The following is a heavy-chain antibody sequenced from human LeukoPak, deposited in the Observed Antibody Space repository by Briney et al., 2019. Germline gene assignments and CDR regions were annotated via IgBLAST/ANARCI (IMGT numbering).Heavy chain of an antibody. CDR2: ISSSSSYI. Sequence: GGSLRLSCAASGFTFSSYSMNWVRQAPGKGLEWVSSISSSSSYIYYADSVKGRFTISRDNSKNTLYLQMNSLRAEDTAVYYCAKGLRGNYDHWGQGTLVTVSS. V-gene: IGHV3-21*04. CDR1: GFTFSSYS. D-gene: IGHD1-26*01. J-gene: IGHJ5*02. CDR3: AKGLRGNYDH.